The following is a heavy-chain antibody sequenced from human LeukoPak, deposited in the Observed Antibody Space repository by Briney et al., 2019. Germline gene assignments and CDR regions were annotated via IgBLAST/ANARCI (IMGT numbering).Heavy chain of an antibody. Sequence: SETLSLTCTVSGGSISSYYWNWIRQPPRKGLEWIGRIYTSGSTNYNPSLKIRVTMSVDTSKNQLSLKLSSVTAADTAVYYCARGRYGSGSYFIDYGSQGTLVTVSS. CDR3: ARGRYGSGSYFIDY. J-gene: IGHJ4*02. CDR1: GGSISSYY. D-gene: IGHD3-10*01. V-gene: IGHV4-4*07. CDR2: IYTSGST.